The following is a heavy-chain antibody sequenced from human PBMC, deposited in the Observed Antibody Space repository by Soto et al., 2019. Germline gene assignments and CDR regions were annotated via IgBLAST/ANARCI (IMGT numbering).Heavy chain of an antibody. V-gene: IGHV1-69*13. CDR2: IIPIFGTA. Sequence: ASVKVSCKASGGTFSSYAISWVRQAPGQGLEWMGGIIPIFGTANYAQKFQGRVTITADESTSTAYMELSSLRSEDTAVYYCARGAPEELPPHAFDIWGQGTMVTVSS. CDR3: ARGAPEELPPHAFDI. CDR1: GGTFSSYA. D-gene: IGHD3-10*01. J-gene: IGHJ3*02.